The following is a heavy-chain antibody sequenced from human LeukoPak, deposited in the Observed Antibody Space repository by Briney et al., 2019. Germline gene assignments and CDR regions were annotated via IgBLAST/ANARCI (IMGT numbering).Heavy chain of an antibody. Sequence: SETLSLTCAVYGGSFSGYYWSWIRQPPGKGLEWIGETNHSGSTNYNPSLKSRVTISVDTSKNQFSLKLSSVTAADTAVYYCARRDVWGSYRYFDYWGQGTLVTVSS. V-gene: IGHV4-34*01. CDR2: TNHSGST. CDR1: GGSFSGYY. D-gene: IGHD3-16*02. J-gene: IGHJ4*02. CDR3: ARRDVWGSYRYFDY.